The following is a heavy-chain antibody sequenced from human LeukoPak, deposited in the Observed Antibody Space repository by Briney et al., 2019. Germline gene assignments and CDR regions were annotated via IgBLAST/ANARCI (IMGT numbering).Heavy chain of an antibody. D-gene: IGHD6-19*01. V-gene: IGHV1-24*01. CDR1: GYTLTELS. CDR3: ATAPAGYSSGWNDY. CDR2: FDPEDGET. J-gene: IGHJ4*02. Sequence: GASVKVSCKVSGYTLTELSMHWVRQAPGKGLEWMGGFDPEDGETIYAQKFQGRVTMTEDTSTDTAYMELSSLRSEDTAVYYCATAPAGYSSGWNDYWGQGTLVTVSS.